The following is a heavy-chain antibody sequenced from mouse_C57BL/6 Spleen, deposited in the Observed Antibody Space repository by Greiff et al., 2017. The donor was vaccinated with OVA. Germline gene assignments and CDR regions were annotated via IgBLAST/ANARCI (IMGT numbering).Heavy chain of an antibody. J-gene: IGHJ2*01. CDR2: ISSGGSYT. V-gene: IGHV5-6*02. CDR3: ARRGERYYFGC. Sequence: EVKLVESGGDLVKPGGSLKLSCAASGFTFSSYGMSWVRQTPDKRLEWVATISSGGSYTYYPDSVKGRFTISRDNTKNTLYLQMSSLKSEDTAMYYCARRGERYYFGCWGQGTTLTVS. CDR1: GFTFSSYG.